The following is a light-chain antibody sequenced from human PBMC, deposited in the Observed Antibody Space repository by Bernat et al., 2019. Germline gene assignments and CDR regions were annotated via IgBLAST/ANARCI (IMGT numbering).Light chain of an antibody. CDR2: DAS. J-gene: IGKJ5*01. CDR3: QQRSSWPIT. Sequence: EIVLTQSPATLSLSPGERATLSCRASQSVSSYIAWYQQKPGQAPRLLIYDASNRATGIPARFSGSGSGTDSTLTIGSLEPEDFAVYYCQQRSSWPITFGQGTRLEIK. CDR1: QSVSSY. V-gene: IGKV3-11*01.